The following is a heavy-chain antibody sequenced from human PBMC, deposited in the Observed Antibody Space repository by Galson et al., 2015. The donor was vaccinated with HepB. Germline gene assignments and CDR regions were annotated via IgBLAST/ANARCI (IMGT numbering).Heavy chain of an antibody. V-gene: IGHV3-23*01. D-gene: IGHD1-26*01. Sequence: SLRLSCAASGFTFGNYPMTWVRQAPGKGLEWVSTVNYNGGSTYYADSVKGRFTISRDNSKNTLYLQMNSLRAEDTAVYYCARRDIVRPTGSWGAFDIWGQGTMVTVSS. CDR3: ARRDIVRPTGSWGAFDI. CDR1: GFTFGNYP. CDR2: VNYNGGST. J-gene: IGHJ3*02.